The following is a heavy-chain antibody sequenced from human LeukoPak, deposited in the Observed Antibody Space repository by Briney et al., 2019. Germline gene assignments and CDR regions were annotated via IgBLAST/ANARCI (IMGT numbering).Heavy chain of an antibody. CDR3: ASIRGGYYFDY. CDR1: GITFSDYY. D-gene: IGHD3-16*01. V-gene: IGHV3-11*03. CDR2: ISSGRTYT. Sequence: GGSLRLSCAASGITFSDYYMSWIRQAPGKGLEWVSYISSGRTYTNYADSVKGRFTISRDNAKDSLYLQMNSLRAEATAGYYCASIRGGYYFDYWGQGTLVTVSS. J-gene: IGHJ4*02.